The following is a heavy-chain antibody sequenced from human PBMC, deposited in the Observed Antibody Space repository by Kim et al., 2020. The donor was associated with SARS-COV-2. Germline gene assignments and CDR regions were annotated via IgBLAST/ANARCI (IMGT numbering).Heavy chain of an antibody. J-gene: IGHJ4*02. V-gene: IGHV1-45*02. Sequence: AQKFQDSVTITRDRSMSTAYMELSSLGSEDTAMYYCATLSTIYGDYSFDYWGQGTLVTVSS. CDR3: ATLSTIYGDYSFDY. D-gene: IGHD4-17*01.